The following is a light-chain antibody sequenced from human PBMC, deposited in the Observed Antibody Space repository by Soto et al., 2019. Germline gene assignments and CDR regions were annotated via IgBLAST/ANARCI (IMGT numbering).Light chain of an antibody. CDR2: SND. CDR1: SSNIGDNT. J-gene: IGLJ2*01. V-gene: IGLV1-44*01. CDR3: AVWDDSLDGVV. Sequence: QSVLTQPPSASGTPGQSVTISCSGSSSNIGDNTVNWYQQLPGTAPKLLMYSNDQRWSGVPDRFSGSKSGTSASLAISGLESEDEADDYCAVWDDSLDGVVFGGGTKVTVL.